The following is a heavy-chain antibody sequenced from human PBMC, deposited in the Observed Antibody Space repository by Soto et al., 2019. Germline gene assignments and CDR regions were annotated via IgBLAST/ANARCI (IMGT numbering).Heavy chain of an antibody. CDR2: IYYSGST. D-gene: IGHD6-6*01. CDR3: ASTYSSSSWQFDY. Sequence: SETLSLTCTVSGGSISSGGYYWSWIRQHPGKGLEWIGYIYYSGSTYYNPSFKSRVTISVDTSKNQFSLKLSSVTAADTAVYYCASTYSSSSWQFDYWGQGTLVTVSS. J-gene: IGHJ4*02. CDR1: GGSISSGGYY. V-gene: IGHV4-31*03.